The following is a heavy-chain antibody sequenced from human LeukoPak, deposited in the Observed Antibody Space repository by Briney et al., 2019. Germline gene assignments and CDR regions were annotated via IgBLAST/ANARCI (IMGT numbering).Heavy chain of an antibody. CDR3: ARGYGAFDI. D-gene: IGHD3-16*01. CDR1: GFTFSTYS. CDR2: ISNSGSTI. J-gene: IGHJ3*02. Sequence: GGSLRLSCAASGFTFSTYSMNWVRQAPGKGLECVSYISNSGSTIYYADSVRGRFTISRDNAKNSLYLQMNSLRDEDTAVYYCARGYGAFDIWGQGTMVTVSS. V-gene: IGHV3-48*02.